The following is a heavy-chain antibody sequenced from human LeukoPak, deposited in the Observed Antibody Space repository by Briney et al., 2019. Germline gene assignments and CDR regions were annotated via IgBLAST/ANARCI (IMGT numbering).Heavy chain of an antibody. CDR3: AKDWQLGY. J-gene: IGHJ4*02. V-gene: IGHV3-11*01. Sequence: GGSLRLSCATSGFTFSDYHMSWIRQAPGKGLEWVSDISESGDTKFYTDSVKGRFTISRDNGKKSMYLQMNSLRAEDTAVYYCAKDWQLGYWGQGILVTVSS. CDR2: ISESGDTK. CDR1: GFTFSDYH. D-gene: IGHD6-6*01.